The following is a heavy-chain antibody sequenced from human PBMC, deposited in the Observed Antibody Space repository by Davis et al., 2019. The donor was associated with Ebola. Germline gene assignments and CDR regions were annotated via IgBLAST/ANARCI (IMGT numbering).Heavy chain of an antibody. CDR1: GFSFSDYY. CDR2: MSSGGGAI. V-gene: IGHV3-11*01. J-gene: IGHJ4*02. Sequence: GESLKISCAASGFSFSDYYMSWIRQAPGKGLEWVSYMSSGGGAIYYADSVKGRFTISRDNAKNSLYLQMNSLRAEDTAVYYSGPLSWDFWSASLKPAFDYWGQGSLVTVSS. D-gene: IGHD3-3*01. CDR3: GPLSWDFWSASLKPAFDY.